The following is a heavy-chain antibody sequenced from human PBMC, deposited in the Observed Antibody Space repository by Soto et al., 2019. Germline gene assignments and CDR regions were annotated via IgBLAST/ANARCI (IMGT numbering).Heavy chain of an antibody. CDR1: GYTFSGYY. CDR3: AAAYCSFNSCYTLLASDY. Sequence: ASVKVSCKASGYTFSGYYMHWVRQAPGQGLEWMGWINPYNGGTLYAQKFQGRVTLTRDTSISTAYMELRRLRSDDTAVYYCAAAYCSFNSCYTLLASDYWGQGTMVTVSS. V-gene: IGHV1-2*02. J-gene: IGHJ4*02. CDR2: INPYNGGT. D-gene: IGHD2-2*02.